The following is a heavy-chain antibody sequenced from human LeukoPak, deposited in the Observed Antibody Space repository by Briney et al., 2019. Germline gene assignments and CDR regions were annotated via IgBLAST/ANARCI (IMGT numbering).Heavy chain of an antibody. Sequence: SETLSLTCAVSGYSISSGYYWGWIRQPPGKGLEWIGSIYHSGSTYYNPSLKSRVTISVDTSKNQFSLKLSSVTAADTAVYYCASTELRWNQGYFDYWGQGTLVTVSS. J-gene: IGHJ4*02. CDR2: IYHSGST. V-gene: IGHV4-38-2*01. CDR3: ASTELRWNQGYFDY. D-gene: IGHD4-23*01. CDR1: GYSISSGYY.